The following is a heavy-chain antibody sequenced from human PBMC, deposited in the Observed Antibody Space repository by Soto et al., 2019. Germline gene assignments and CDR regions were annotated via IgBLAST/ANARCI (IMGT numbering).Heavy chain of an antibody. V-gene: IGHV3-30*18. CDR3: AKSGDSSTGFDY. J-gene: IGHJ4*02. D-gene: IGHD2-2*01. Sequence: QVQLVESGGGVVQPGRSLRLSCAASGFTFSSYGMHWVRQAPGKGLEWVAVISYDGSNKYYADSVKGRFTISRDNSKNTLYLQMNSLRAEDTAVYYCAKSGDSSTGFDYWGQGTLVTVSS. CDR2: ISYDGSNK. CDR1: GFTFSSYG.